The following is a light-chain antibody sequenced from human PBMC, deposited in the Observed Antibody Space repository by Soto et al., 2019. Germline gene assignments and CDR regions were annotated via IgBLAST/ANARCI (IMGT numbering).Light chain of an antibody. CDR3: HSFDTSLRGSV. J-gene: IGLJ3*02. CDR2: GNN. V-gene: IGLV1-40*01. CDR1: TSNIGAGYD. Sequence: QSVLTQPPSVSGAPGQRVTISCTGTTSNIGAGYDVHWYHQPPGAAPKLLISGNNNRPSGVPDRFSGSRSGTSASLAITGLQAEDEADYYCHSFDTSLRGSVFGGGTKLTVL.